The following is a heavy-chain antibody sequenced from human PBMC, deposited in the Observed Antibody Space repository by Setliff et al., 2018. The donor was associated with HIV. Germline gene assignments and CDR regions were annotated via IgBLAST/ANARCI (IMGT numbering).Heavy chain of an antibody. J-gene: IGHJ6*02. Sequence: PSETLSLTCAVSGGSISSDNWWTWVRQAPGKGLEWIGEIYHSEYTNYNPSLKSRVAMSVDNAKNSLYLQMNSLRAEDTAVYYCARRKYYYDSTAYFHYKYYGLDVWGQGTTVTVSS. D-gene: IGHD3-22*01. CDR3: ARRKYYYDSTAYFHYKYYGLDV. CDR2: IYHSEYT. CDR1: GGSISSDNW. V-gene: IGHV4-4*02.